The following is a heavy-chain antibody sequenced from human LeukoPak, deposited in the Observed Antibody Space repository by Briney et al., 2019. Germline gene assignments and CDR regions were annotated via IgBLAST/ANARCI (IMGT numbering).Heavy chain of an antibody. V-gene: IGHV3-48*03. Sequence: GGSLRLSCAASGFTFSSYEMNWVRQAPGKGLEWVSYISSGSSSIFYADSVKGRFTISRDNAKNSLYLQMNSLRVEDTAVYYCARGGIAARFAYWGQGTMVTVSS. D-gene: IGHD6-6*01. CDR1: GFTFSSYE. J-gene: IGHJ4*02. CDR3: ARGGIAARFAY. CDR2: ISSGSSSI.